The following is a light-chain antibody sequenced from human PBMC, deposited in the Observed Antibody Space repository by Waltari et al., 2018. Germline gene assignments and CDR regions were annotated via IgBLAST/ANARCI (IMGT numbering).Light chain of an antibody. Sequence: EPVLPQSNRTLPLSPGDRATLSCRASQSVSSSYLAWYQQKPGQAPRLLIYGASSRATGIPDRFSGSGSGTDFTLTISRLEPEDFAVYYCQQYGSSRTFGQGTKVEIK. CDR3: QQYGSSRT. J-gene: IGKJ1*01. CDR2: GAS. CDR1: QSVSSSY. V-gene: IGKV3-20*01.